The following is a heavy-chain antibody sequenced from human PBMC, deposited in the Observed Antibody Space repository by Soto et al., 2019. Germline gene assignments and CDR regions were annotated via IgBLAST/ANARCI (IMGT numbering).Heavy chain of an antibody. CDR2: IHDTGRT. Sequence: QVQLQESGPGLVRPSETLSLPCTVSGDSLSTYYWSWIRQPAGERLEWIGRIHDTGRTNYNPSLKSRVTMSVDTSKNQFSLRVNSVTAAATAVYYCARESVSGTYRFDSWGQGTLVTVSS. CDR3: ARESVSGTYRFDS. CDR1: GDSLSTYY. V-gene: IGHV4-4*07. J-gene: IGHJ4*02. D-gene: IGHD3-16*02.